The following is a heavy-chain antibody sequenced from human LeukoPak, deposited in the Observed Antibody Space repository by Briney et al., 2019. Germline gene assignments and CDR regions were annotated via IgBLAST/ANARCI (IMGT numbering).Heavy chain of an antibody. V-gene: IGHV3-30*18. CDR3: AKEVTAAGGNFEY. CDR2: ISYDGNNK. Sequence: GGSLRLSCAASGFTFSTSIMHWVRQAPGKGLEWVAVISYDGNNKYYADSVKGRFTISRDNSKSTLYVQMNSLRAEGTAVYYCAKEVTAAGGNFEYWGQGTLVTVSS. D-gene: IGHD6-13*01. CDR1: GFTFSTSI. J-gene: IGHJ4*02.